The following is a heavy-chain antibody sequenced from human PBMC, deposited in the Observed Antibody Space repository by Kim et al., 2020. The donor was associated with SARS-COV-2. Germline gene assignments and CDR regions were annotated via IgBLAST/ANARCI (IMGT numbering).Heavy chain of an antibody. V-gene: IGHV3-30*04. CDR1: GFTFSSYA. CDR2: ISNDGSNK. Sequence: GGSLRLSCAASGFTFSSYAMHWVRQAPGKGLEWVAVISNDGSNKYYADSVKGRFTISRDNSKNTLYLQMNSLRAEDTAVYYCARDFGVYSSGWYGHGDLVYWGQGTLVTVSS. J-gene: IGHJ4*02. CDR3: ARDFGVYSSGWYGHGDLVY. D-gene: IGHD6-19*01.